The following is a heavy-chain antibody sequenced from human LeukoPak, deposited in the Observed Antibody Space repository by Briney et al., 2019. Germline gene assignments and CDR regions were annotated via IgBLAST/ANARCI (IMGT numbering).Heavy chain of an antibody. V-gene: IGHV3-30*02. Sequence: GGSLRLSCAASGFTFSNHGMHWVRQAPGKGLEWVAFIRHDGSKKYSADSVKGRFTISRDNSKNTLFLLMNSLRAEDTAVYYCANDHVITFGGVIATFEYWGQGTLVTVSS. CDR1: GFTFSNHG. CDR3: ANDHVITFGGVIATFEY. J-gene: IGHJ4*02. CDR2: IRHDGSKK. D-gene: IGHD3-16*02.